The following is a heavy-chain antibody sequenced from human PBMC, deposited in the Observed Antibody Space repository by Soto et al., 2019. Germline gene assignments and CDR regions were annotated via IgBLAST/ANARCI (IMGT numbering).Heavy chain of an antibody. CDR2: IIPIFGTA. J-gene: IGHJ5*02. CDR3: ARQRDSSGYYYLNNWFDP. V-gene: IGHV1-69*13. D-gene: IGHD3-22*01. Sequence: GASVKVSCKASGGTFSSYAISWVRQAPGQGLEWMGGIIPIFGTANYAQKFQGRVTITADESTSTAYMELSSLRSEDTAVYYCARQRDSSGYYYLNNWFDPWGQGTLVTVSS. CDR1: GGTFSSYA.